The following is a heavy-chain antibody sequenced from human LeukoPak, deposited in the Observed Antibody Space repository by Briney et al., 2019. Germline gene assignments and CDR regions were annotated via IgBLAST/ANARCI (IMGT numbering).Heavy chain of an antibody. D-gene: IGHD3-22*01. CDR1: GFTFSRYS. V-gene: IGHV3-21*01. Sequence: GGSLRLSCAASGFTFSRYSMNWVRQAPGKGLEWVSSISSGSSFMYYADSVKGRFTISRDNAKNSLYLQMKSLRAKDTALYYCARDYYDSSGSSWFDPWGQGTLVTVSS. J-gene: IGHJ5*02. CDR3: ARDYYDSSGSSWFDP. CDR2: ISSGSSFM.